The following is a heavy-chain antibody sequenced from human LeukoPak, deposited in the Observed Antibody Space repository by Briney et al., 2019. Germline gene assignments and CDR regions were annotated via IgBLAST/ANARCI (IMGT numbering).Heavy chain of an antibody. CDR2: ISSSSSYI. J-gene: IGHJ3*02. CDR1: GFTPSSYT. V-gene: IGHV3-21*01. Sequence: GGSLRLSCEVSGFTPSSYTMNWVRQAPGKGLEWVSSISSSSSYIYYADSLKGRFTISRDNARNSLYLQMNSLRAEDTAVYYCARDGSGYDDAFDIWGQGTMVTVSS. CDR3: ARDGSGYDDAFDI. D-gene: IGHD3-10*01.